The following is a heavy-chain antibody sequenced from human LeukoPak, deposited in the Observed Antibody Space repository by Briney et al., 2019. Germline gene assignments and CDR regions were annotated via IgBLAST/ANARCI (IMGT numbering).Heavy chain of an antibody. D-gene: IGHD3-22*01. CDR1: GFTFSSYS. J-gene: IGHJ4*02. CDR3: ARDSRRSTPYYYDSSGYWDY. CDR2: ISSSSSYI. Sequence: GGSLRLSCAASGFTFSSYSMNWVRQAPGKGLEWVSSISSSSSYIYYADSVKGRFTISRDNAKNSLYLQMNSLRAEDTAVYYCARDSRRSTPYYYDSSGYWDYWGQGTLVTVSS. V-gene: IGHV3-21*01.